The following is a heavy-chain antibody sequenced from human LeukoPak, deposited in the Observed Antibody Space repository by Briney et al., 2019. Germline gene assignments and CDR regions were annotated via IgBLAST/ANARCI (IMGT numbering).Heavy chain of an antibody. CDR3: ARPRGGYSSMKTRSNWFDP. CDR1: GGSFSGYY. D-gene: IGHD6-13*01. V-gene: IGHV4-34*01. J-gene: IGHJ5*02. CDR2: INHSGST. Sequence: KPSETLSLTCAVYGGSFSGYYWSWIRQPPGKGLEWIGEINHSGSTNYNPSLKSRVTISVDTSKNQFSLKLSSVTAADTAVYYCARPRGGYSSMKTRSNWFDPWGQGTLVTVSS.